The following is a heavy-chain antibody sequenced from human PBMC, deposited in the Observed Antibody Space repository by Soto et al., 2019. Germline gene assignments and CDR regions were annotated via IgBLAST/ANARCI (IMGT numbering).Heavy chain of an antibody. CDR1: GFTFSSFN. CDR2: ITSSGTYI. D-gene: IGHD1-20*01. J-gene: IGHJ3*02. Sequence: SGGSLRLSCAVSGFTFSSFNMNWVRQAPGKGLEWVSSITSSGTYIYYANSAKGRFTVSRDNAKNSLYLQMNSLRAEDTAVYYCAKSLPTVYGAFDIWGQGTMVTVSS. V-gene: IGHV3-21*04. CDR3: AKSLPTVYGAFDI.